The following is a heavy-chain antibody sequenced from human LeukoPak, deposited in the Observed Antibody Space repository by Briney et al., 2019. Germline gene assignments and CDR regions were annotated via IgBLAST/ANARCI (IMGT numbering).Heavy chain of an antibody. V-gene: IGHV3-66*01. CDR1: GFTVSSNY. J-gene: IGHJ4*02. CDR3: ARARTYSSGWSYYFDH. CDR2: LYSGSST. Sequence: PGGSLRLSCAASGFTVSSNYMSWVRQAPGKGLEWVSILYSGSSTYYADSVKGRFTISRDTSRNTLYLQMNSLRAEDTAIYYCARARTYSSGWSYYFDHCGQGTLVTVSS. D-gene: IGHD6-19*01.